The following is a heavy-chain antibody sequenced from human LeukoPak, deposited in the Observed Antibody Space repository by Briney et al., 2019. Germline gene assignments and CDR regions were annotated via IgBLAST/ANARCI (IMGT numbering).Heavy chain of an antibody. D-gene: IGHD2-15*01. CDR2: IYHRGGT. V-gene: IGHV4-38-2*02. Sequence: SETLSLTCTVSGYFIGSGYRWGWVRQPPGKGLEWIGNIYHRGGTYYNPSLETRVTISMDTSKNQFSLRVRSVTAADTAVYFCARADCGGGSCFSIFYTYMDVWGKGATVTVSS. CDR3: ARADCGGGSCFSIFYTYMDV. J-gene: IGHJ6*03. CDR1: GYFIGSGYR.